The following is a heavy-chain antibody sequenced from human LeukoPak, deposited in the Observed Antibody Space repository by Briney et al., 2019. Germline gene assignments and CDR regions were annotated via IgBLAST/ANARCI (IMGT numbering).Heavy chain of an antibody. Sequence: GGSLRLSCAASGFTFSNAWMSWVRQAPGKGLEWVGRIKSKTDGGTTDYAAPVKGRFTISRDDSKNALYLQMNSLKTEDTAVYYCTTEYPCSGGSCYRGQGTLVTVSS. CDR1: GFTFSNAW. D-gene: IGHD2-15*01. CDR2: IKSKTDGGTT. CDR3: TTEYPCSGGSCY. J-gene: IGHJ4*02. V-gene: IGHV3-15*01.